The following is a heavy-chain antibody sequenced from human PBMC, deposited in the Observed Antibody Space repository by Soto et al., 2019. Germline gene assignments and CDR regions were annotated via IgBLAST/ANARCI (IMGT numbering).Heavy chain of an antibody. CDR1: GFTFSSYA. CDR3: GRDGRGLSSGRPDY. J-gene: IGHJ4*02. V-gene: IGHV3-30-3*01. CDR2: ISYDGSNT. Sequence: QVQLVESGGGVVQPGRSLRLSCAASGFTFSSYAMHWVRQAPGKGLEWVAVISYDGSNTYYADSVKGRFTISRDNSKNTLYLQMNSLRTEDTAIYYCGRDGRGLSSGRPDYWGQGTLVPVSS. D-gene: IGHD6-19*01.